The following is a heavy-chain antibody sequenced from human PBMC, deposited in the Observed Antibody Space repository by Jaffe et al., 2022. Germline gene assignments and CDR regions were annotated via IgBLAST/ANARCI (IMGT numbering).Heavy chain of an antibody. J-gene: IGHJ3*02. Sequence: EVQLVESGGGLVQPGRSLRLSCAASGFTFDDYAMHWVRQAPGKGLEWVSGISWNSGSIGYADSVKGRFTISRDNAKNSLYLQMNSLRAEDTALYYCAKDLLCSSTSCYDVHAFDIWGQGTMVTVSS. V-gene: IGHV3-9*01. D-gene: IGHD2-2*01. CDR3: AKDLLCSSTSCYDVHAFDI. CDR2: ISWNSGSI. CDR1: GFTFDDYA.